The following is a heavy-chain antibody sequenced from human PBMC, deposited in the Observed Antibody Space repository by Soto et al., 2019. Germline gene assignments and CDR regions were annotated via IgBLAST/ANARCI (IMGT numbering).Heavy chain of an antibody. CDR1: GYTFTGYY. J-gene: IGHJ6*03. CDR2: INPNSGGT. CDR3: ARGSLTRYFDWLSFYYYYYMDV. V-gene: IGHV1-2*04. D-gene: IGHD3-9*01. Sequence: ASVKVSCKASGYTFTGYYMHWVRQAPGQGLEWIGWINPNSGGTNYAQKFQGWVTMTRDTSISTAYMELSRLRSDDTAVYYCARGSLTRYFDWLSFYYYYYMDVWGKGTTVTVSS.